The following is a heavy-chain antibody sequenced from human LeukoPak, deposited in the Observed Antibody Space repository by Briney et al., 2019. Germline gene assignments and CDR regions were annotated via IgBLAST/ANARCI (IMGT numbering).Heavy chain of an antibody. CDR1: GFTFSSYW. CDR3: ARACGSSWYGFDY. J-gene: IGHJ4*02. D-gene: IGHD6-13*01. Sequence: PGGSLRLSCAASGFTFSSYWMSCVRQAPGKGLEWVANIKQDGSEKYYVDSVKGRFTISRDNAKNSLYLQMNSLRAEDTAVYYCARACGSSWYGFDYWGQGTLVTVSS. CDR2: IKQDGSEK. V-gene: IGHV3-7*05.